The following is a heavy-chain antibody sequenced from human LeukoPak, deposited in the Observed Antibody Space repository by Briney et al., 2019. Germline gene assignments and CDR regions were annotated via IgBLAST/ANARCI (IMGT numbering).Heavy chain of an antibody. Sequence: GESLKISCKGSGYSFTSYWIGWVRQMPGKGLGWMGIIYPGDSDTRYSPSFQGQVTISADKSISTAYLQWSSLKASDTAMYYCARRNGLGYCSGGSCYSYGMDVWGQGTAVTVSS. CDR3: ARRNGLGYCSGGSCYSYGMDV. CDR2: IYPGDSDT. J-gene: IGHJ6*02. V-gene: IGHV5-51*01. CDR1: GYSFTSYW. D-gene: IGHD2-15*01.